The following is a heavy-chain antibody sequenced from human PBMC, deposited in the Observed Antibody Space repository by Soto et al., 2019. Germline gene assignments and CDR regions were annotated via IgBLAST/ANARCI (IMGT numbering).Heavy chain of an antibody. CDR2: IYNDGTYS. D-gene: IGHD3-10*01. Sequence: PGGSLRLSCAASGFIFKMYWMHWVRQSPGKGLVWISRIYNDGTYSDYADSVRGRFTISRDNVNDTLYLQMNYLRAEDSGLYYCTIGPRPISTGTGAYWGQGTKVSV. J-gene: IGHJ4*02. CDR3: TIGPRPISTGTGAY. CDR1: GFIFKMYW. V-gene: IGHV3-74*01.